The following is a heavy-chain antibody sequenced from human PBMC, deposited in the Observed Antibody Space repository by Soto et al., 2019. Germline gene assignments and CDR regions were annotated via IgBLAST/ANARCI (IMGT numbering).Heavy chain of an antibody. D-gene: IGHD3-16*01. Sequence: RASVKVSCQASGYTFTSYYMQWVRQAPGPGLEWMGIINPSGGSTSNAQKYQGRVTMIRDTTTSTAYMERSRLRSEDTAVYYSTGDVMENGTDFGLWGQGTLVTVSS. CDR3: TGDVMENGTDFGL. CDR2: INPSGGST. CDR1: GYTFTSYY. J-gene: IGHJ4*02. V-gene: IGHV1-46*01.